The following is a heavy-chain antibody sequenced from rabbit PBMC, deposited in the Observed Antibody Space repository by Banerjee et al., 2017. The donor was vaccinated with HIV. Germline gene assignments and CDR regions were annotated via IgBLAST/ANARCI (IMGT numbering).Heavy chain of an antibody. CDR2: IYTDSGSA. J-gene: IGHJ4*01. CDR3: ARDTRDGAVGYAYSNL. Sequence: QEQLVESGGGLVQPGGSLKLSCKASGFDFSTYGVTWVRQAPGKGLEWIGIIYTDSGSADYASWVNGRFTISSDNARNTVDLQMNSLTAADTATYFCARDTRDGAVGYAYSNLWGPGTLVTVS. V-gene: IGHV1S47*01. D-gene: IGHD6-1*01. CDR1: GFDFSTYG.